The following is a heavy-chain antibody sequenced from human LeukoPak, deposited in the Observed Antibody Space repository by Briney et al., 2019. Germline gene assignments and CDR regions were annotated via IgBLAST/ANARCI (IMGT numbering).Heavy chain of an antibody. V-gene: IGHV3-23*01. CDR1: GFTFSSYA. J-gene: IGHJ2*01. CDR3: AKETGYYGSGQNHFDL. CDR2: ISGSGGST. Sequence: GGSLRLSCAASGFTFSSYAMSWVRQAPGKGLEWVSAISGSGGSTYYADSVKGRFTISRDNSKNTLYLQMNSLRAEDTAVYYCAKETGYYGSGQNHFDLWGRGTLVTVSS. D-gene: IGHD3-10*01.